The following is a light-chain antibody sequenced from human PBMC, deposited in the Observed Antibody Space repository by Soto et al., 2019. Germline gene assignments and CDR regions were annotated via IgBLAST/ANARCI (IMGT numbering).Light chain of an antibody. Sequence: QSALTQPASVSGSPGQSSTISCTGTSSDVGGYDYVSWYQQHPGKAPKLMIYEVSDRPLGVSNRFSGSKSGNTASLTISGLQAEDEAYYYCSSYTSSSTLPYVFGTGTKVTLL. V-gene: IGLV2-14*01. CDR1: SSDVGGYDY. J-gene: IGLJ1*01. CDR2: EVS. CDR3: SSYTSSSTLPYV.